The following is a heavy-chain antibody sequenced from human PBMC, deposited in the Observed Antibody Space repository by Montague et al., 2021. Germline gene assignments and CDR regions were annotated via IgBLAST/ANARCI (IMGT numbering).Heavy chain of an antibody. D-gene: IGHD3-16*01. CDR3: ARGEGVVPAARFDF. J-gene: IGHJ4*02. Sequence: SETLSLTCAVSGGSISTYYWTWIRQSPGKGLEYIGYFAQSVASGASGSTNYHPSLRGRVTVSVDSSKNQVSLKVTSVTATDTGVYYCARGEGVVPAARFDFWGRGTLVTVSS. CDR1: GGSISTYY. V-gene: IGHV4-4*09. CDR2: FAQSVASGASGST.